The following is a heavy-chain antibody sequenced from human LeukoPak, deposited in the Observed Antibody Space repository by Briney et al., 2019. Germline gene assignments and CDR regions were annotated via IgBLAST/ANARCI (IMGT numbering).Heavy chain of an antibody. CDR1: GESFSGYY. Sequence: PSETLSLTCAAYGESFSGYYWTWIRQPPGKGLEWIGEINHSGTTNYNPSLKSRVTISVDTSKNQFSLKLTSVTAADTAVYYCARKYYYASGSYYNYWGRGTLVTVSS. CDR2: INHSGTT. CDR3: ARKYYYASGSYYNY. V-gene: IGHV4-34*01. D-gene: IGHD3-10*01. J-gene: IGHJ4*02.